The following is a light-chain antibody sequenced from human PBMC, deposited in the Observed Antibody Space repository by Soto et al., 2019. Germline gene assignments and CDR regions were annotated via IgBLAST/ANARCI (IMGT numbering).Light chain of an antibody. J-gene: IGKJ1*01. CDR1: QSVSSSY. V-gene: IGKV3-20*01. CDR2: GAS. CDR3: QQSYSTPPWT. Sequence: EIVLTQPPGTLSLSPGERATLSCRASQSVSSSYLTWYQQKPGQAPRLLIYGASSRATGIPDRFSGSGSGTDFTLTISSLQPEDFATYYCQQSYSTPPWTFGQGTKVEIK.